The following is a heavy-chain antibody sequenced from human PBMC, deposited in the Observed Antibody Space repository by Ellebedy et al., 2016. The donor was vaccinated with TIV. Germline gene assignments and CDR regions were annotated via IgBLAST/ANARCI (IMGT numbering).Heavy chain of an antibody. D-gene: IGHD5/OR15-5a*01. J-gene: IGHJ4*02. CDR1: GYIFTTYL. CDR3: ASERESTYYFDY. CDR2: INPSDGAI. V-gene: IGHV1-46*01. Sequence: AASVKVSCKASGYIFTTYLIHWVRQAPGQGLEWVGRINPSDGAIHYAQSFQGRVTMTRDTSTSTVYMELSSLRSEDTAVYFCASERESTYYFDYWGQGTLVTVSS.